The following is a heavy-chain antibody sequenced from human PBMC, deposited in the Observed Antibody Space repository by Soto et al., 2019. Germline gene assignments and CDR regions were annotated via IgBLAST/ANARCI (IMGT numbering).Heavy chain of an antibody. Sequence: QVQLVQSGAEVKKPGASVKVSCKASGYSFPNYGITWVRQPPGQGLEWMGWINPYNGKTDYAQNLQGRVTMTTDTSTRTAYMEMRSLRSDDTAVYYCARDHGDYHYWGQGTLVAVSS. CDR3: ARDHGDYHY. V-gene: IGHV1-18*01. CDR1: GYSFPNYG. J-gene: IGHJ4*02. CDR2: INPYNGKT. D-gene: IGHD4-17*01.